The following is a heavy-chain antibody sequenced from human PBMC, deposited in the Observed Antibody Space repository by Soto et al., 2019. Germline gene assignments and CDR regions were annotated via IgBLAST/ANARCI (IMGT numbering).Heavy chain of an antibody. D-gene: IGHD3-22*01. CDR1: GYTFTSYD. Sequence: ASVKVSCKASGYTFTSYDINWVRQAIGQGLEWMGWMNPNSGNTGYAQKFQGRVTMTRNTSISTAYMELSSLRSEDTAVYYCARGEGRVWNYYDSSVYRNNDYWGQGTLVTVST. CDR3: ARGEGRVWNYYDSSVYRNNDY. V-gene: IGHV1-8*01. J-gene: IGHJ4*02. CDR2: MNPNSGNT.